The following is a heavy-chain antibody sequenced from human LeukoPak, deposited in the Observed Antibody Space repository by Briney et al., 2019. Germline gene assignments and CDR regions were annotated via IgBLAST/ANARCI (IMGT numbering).Heavy chain of an antibody. CDR2: IYTSGST. Sequence: SETLSLTCTVSGGSISSYCWSWLRQPAGKGLEWIGRIYTSGSTNYNSSLKSRVTGSVDTSKNQFSLKLSSVTAADTAVYYCASFGGVIVGPPDAFDIWGQGTMVTVSS. V-gene: IGHV4-4*07. CDR1: GGSISSYC. D-gene: IGHD3-16*02. J-gene: IGHJ3*02. CDR3: ASFGGVIVGPPDAFDI.